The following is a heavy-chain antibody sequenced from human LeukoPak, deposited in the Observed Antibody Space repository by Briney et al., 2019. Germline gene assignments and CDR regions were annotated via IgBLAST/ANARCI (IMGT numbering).Heavy chain of an antibody. J-gene: IGHJ4*02. CDR2: IYTSGST. Sequence: PSETLSLTCTVSGGSISSYYWSWIRQPAGKGLEWIGRIYTSGSTNYNPSLKSRVTMSVDTSKNQFSLKLSSVTAADTAVYYCARARYCSSTSCYEGVVFDYWGQGTLVTVSS. CDR1: GGSISSYY. V-gene: IGHV4-4*07. D-gene: IGHD2-2*01. CDR3: ARARYCSSTSCYEGVVFDY.